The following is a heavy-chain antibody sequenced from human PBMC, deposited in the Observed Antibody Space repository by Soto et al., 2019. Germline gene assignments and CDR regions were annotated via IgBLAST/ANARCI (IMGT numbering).Heavy chain of an antibody. J-gene: IGHJ4*02. Sequence: ASVKVSCKASGYSFSDYSINWVRQAPGQGLEWMGWMNPKSGHTAHAQKIQGRVTLTRDTSINTVYMELSSLTSGDTAVYYCARDGPSYLGLGPFDYWGQGTLVTVSS. CDR3: ARDGPSYLGLGPFDY. CDR1: GYSFSDYS. CDR2: MNPKSGHT. V-gene: IGHV1-8*01. D-gene: IGHD7-27*01.